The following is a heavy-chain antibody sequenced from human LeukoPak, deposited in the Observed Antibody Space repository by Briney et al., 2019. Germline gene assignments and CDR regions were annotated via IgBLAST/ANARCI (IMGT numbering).Heavy chain of an antibody. Sequence: GASVKVSCKASGYTFTGYYMHWVRQAPGQGLEWMGWINPNSGGTNYAQKFQGRVTMTRDTSISTAYMELSRLRSDDTAVYYCARDVGYSSGAPDYWGQGTLVTVSS. CDR2: INPNSGGT. J-gene: IGHJ4*02. CDR3: ARDVGYSSGAPDY. D-gene: IGHD6-19*01. CDR1: GYTFTGYY. V-gene: IGHV1-2*02.